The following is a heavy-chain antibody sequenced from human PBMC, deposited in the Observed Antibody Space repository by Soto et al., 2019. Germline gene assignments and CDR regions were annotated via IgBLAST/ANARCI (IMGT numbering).Heavy chain of an antibody. CDR2: ISYDGSNK. CDR3: AKARYCSGGSCYHPTSYYYYGMDV. J-gene: IGHJ6*02. Sequence: GGSLRLSCAASGFTFSGYGMHWVRQAPGKGLEWVAVISYDGSNKYYADSVKGRFTISRDNSKNTLYLQMNSLRAEDTAVYYCAKARYCSGGSCYHPTSYYYYGMDVWGQGTTVTVSS. CDR1: GFTFSGYG. V-gene: IGHV3-30*18. D-gene: IGHD2-15*01.